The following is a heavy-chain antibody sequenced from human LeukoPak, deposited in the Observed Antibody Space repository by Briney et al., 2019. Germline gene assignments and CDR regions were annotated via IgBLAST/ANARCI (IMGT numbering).Heavy chain of an antibody. J-gene: IGHJ3*02. CDR2: ISHSGST. D-gene: IGHD5-12*01. V-gene: IGHV4-59*08. CDR3: ARHSRPRYGGYDNAFDN. Sequence: KPSETLSLTCSVSGDSINSYYWSWIRQPPGRGLEWVGYISHSGSTNYNPSLKSRVTISKDTSKNQLSLKLTSVTAADTAIYYCARHSRPRYGGYDNAFDNWGQGTMVTVSS. CDR1: GDSINSYY.